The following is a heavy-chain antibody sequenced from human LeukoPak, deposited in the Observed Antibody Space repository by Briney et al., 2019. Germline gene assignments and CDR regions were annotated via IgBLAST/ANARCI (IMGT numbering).Heavy chain of an antibody. J-gene: IGHJ6*03. CDR3: ARVRGHSSFYYYYYMDV. CDR1: GGSFSGYY. Sequence: KPSETLSLTCAVYGGSFSGYYWSWIRQPPGKGLEWIGEINHSGSTNYNPSLKSRVTISVDTSKNQFSLKLSSMTAADTAVYYCARVRGHSSFYYYYYMDVWGKGTTVTVSS. V-gene: IGHV4-34*01. D-gene: IGHD6-6*01. CDR2: INHSGST.